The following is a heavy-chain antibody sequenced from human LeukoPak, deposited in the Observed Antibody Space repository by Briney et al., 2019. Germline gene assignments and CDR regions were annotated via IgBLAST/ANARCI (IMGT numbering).Heavy chain of an antibody. D-gene: IGHD3-10*01. Sequence: GGSLRLSCAASGFTFSSYSMNWVRQAPGKGLEWVSSISSSGSYIYYADSVRGRFTISRDNAKNSLYLQMNSLRAEDTAVYYCASGGSGSYKNWFDPWGQGTLVTVSS. CDR1: GFTFSSYS. CDR2: ISSSGSYI. J-gene: IGHJ5*02. CDR3: ASGGSGSYKNWFDP. V-gene: IGHV3-21*01.